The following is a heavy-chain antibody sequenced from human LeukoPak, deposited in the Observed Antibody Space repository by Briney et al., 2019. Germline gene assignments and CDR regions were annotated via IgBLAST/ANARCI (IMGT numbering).Heavy chain of an antibody. V-gene: IGHV3-74*01. CDR2: ISPTGSTT. D-gene: IGHD6-19*01. CDR1: GFSFSGHW. J-gene: IGHJ3*02. CDR3: AKDSSSGWPLDAFDI. Sequence: GGSLRLSCTASGFSFSGHWMHWARQLPGKGLVWVSRISPTGSTTSYADSVKGRFTVSRDNAKNTLYLQVNNLRAEDTAVYYCAKDSSSGWPLDAFDIWGQGTMVTVSS.